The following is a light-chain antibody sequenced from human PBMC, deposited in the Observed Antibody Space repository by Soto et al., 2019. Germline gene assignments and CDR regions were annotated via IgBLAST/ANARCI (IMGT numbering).Light chain of an antibody. V-gene: IGKV3-15*01. CDR3: QHYNSWPYA. J-gene: IGKJ2*01. Sequence: EIVMTQSPATLSVSPGERATLSCRASQSISNKLAWYQQKPGQAPRLLIYDASTRATGIPATFSGSGSGTKFTLTINTLQSEEYAVYYCQHYNSWPYAFGRGTKLEIK. CDR1: QSISNK. CDR2: DAS.